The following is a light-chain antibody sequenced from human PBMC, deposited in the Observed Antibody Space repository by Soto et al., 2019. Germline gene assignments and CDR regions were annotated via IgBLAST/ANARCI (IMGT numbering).Light chain of an antibody. J-gene: IGKJ2*01. CDR1: QSVSSY. V-gene: IGKV3-11*01. CDR3: QQRSNWPYT. Sequence: EIVLTQSPATLSFSPGERATLSCRASQSVSSYLAWYQQKPGQAPRLLIYDASNRATGIPARCSGSGSGTDFTLTISSLEPEDFAVYYCQQRSNWPYTFGQGTKLEIK. CDR2: DAS.